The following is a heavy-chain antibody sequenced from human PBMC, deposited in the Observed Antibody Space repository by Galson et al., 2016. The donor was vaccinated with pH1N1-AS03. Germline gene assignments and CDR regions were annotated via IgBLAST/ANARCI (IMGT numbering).Heavy chain of an antibody. Sequence: SVKVSCKASGGSFSTYAITWVRQALGQGLEWMGGIIPVFGTTSFAQKFQDRVSITADESTSTAFMELSSLRSEDTAVYYCAKGNYQLLNYYYYVDVWGKGTTVTVSS. CDR2: IIPVFGTT. V-gene: IGHV1-69*13. J-gene: IGHJ6*03. CDR3: AKGNYQLLNYYYYVDV. CDR1: GGSFSTYA. D-gene: IGHD2-2*01.